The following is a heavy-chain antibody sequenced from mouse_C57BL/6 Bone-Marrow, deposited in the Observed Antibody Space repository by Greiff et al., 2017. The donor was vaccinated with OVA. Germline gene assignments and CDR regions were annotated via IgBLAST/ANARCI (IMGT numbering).Heavy chain of an antibody. CDR1: GFTFSSYA. CDR3: ARDWYAMDY. CDR2: ISDGGSYT. J-gene: IGHJ4*01. V-gene: IGHV5-4*01. Sequence: EVQVVESGGGLVKPGGSLKLSCAASGFTFSSYAMSWVRQTPEKRLEWVATISDGGSYTYYPDNVKGRFTISRDNAKNNLYLQMGHLKSEDTAMYYCARDWYAMDYWGQGTSVTVSS.